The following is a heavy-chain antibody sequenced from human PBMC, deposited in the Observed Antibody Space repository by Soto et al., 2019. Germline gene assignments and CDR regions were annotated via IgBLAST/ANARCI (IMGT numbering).Heavy chain of an antibody. CDR1: GGSISSHY. CDR2: IYYSGIT. Sequence: QVQLQESGPGLVKPSETLSLTCTVSGGSISSHYWSWIRQPPGRGLEWIGFIYYSGITDSNPSLKSRVTISLDTSTHQLSLRLSSVTAADTAVYYCARPRGIAPAVWYFDLWGRGTLVTVSS. CDR3: ARPRGIAPAVWYFDL. D-gene: IGHD6-13*01. J-gene: IGHJ2*01. V-gene: IGHV4-59*08.